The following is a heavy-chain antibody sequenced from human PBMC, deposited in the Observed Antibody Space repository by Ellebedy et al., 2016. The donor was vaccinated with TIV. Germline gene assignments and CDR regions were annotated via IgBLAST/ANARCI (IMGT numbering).Heavy chain of an antibody. J-gene: IGHJ4*02. CDR1: GDSISSHF. CDR2: ISKSGGA. CDR3: ARLAIAITNPQSDS. V-gene: IGHV4-59*08. Sequence: SETLSLTXTVSGDSISSHFWSWIRQPPGKGLEWIGFISKSGGATYNPSFKSRVTILSDTSKNQFSLKLSSVTAADTAVYYCARLAIAITNPQSDSWGQGTLVTVSS. D-gene: IGHD2/OR15-2a*01.